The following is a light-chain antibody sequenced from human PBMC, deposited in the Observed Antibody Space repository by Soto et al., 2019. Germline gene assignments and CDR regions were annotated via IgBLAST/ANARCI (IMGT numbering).Light chain of an antibody. Sequence: DIQLTQSPATLSASVGDRVTITCRASQSLSGWLAWYQQKPGKAPNLLIYKASTINSGVPARFSGSGSGTEFTLTISRLEPDDFATYYCQQYNSYSWTFGQGTKVEI. J-gene: IGKJ1*01. V-gene: IGKV1-5*03. CDR2: KAS. CDR3: QQYNSYSWT. CDR1: QSLSGW.